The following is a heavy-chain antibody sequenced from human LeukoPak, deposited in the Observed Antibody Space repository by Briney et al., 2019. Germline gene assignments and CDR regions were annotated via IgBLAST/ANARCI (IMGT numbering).Heavy chain of an antibody. Sequence: GGSLRLSCAASGCTFSSSTISWVRQAPGKRLEWVSAITDAVGSTHYADSVKGRFTISSDNSKNTVYLQMNSLRPEDMAVYYCAKEIFSGLLYIDYWGQGTLVTVSS. D-gene: IGHD5-12*01. CDR2: ITDAVGST. J-gene: IGHJ4*02. V-gene: IGHV3-23*01. CDR3: AKEIFSGLLYIDY. CDR1: GCTFSSST.